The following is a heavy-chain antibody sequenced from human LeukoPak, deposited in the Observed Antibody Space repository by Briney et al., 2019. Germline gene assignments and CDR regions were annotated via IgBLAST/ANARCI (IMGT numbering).Heavy chain of an antibody. CDR3: ARGYDILTGSHDLDY. D-gene: IGHD3-9*01. Sequence: ASVKVSCKASGCTFTSYGISWVRQAPGQGLEWMGWISAYNGNTNYAQKLQGRVTMTTDTSTSTAYMELRSLRSDDTAVYYCARGYDILTGSHDLDYWGQGTLVTVSS. CDR1: GCTFTSYG. CDR2: ISAYNGNT. J-gene: IGHJ4*02. V-gene: IGHV1-18*01.